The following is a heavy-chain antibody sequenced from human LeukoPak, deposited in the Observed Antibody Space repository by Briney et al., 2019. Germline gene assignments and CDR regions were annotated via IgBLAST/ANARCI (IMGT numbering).Heavy chain of an antibody. J-gene: IGHJ4*02. V-gene: IGHV3-7*01. D-gene: IGHD2-15*01. CDR1: VFTFSNYW. Sequence: QPGRSLRLSCAASVFTFSNYWMTWVRQAPGKGLEWVANIKQDGAEKYYADSVKCRFTISRDNAENSLYLQMNSLRAEDTAVYYCTRDTGCPGGTCYSFYDYWGQGTLVTVSS. CDR2: IKQDGAEK. CDR3: TRDTGCPGGTCYSFYDY.